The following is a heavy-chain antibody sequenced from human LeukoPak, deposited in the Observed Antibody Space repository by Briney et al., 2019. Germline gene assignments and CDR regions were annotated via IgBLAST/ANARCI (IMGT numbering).Heavy chain of an antibody. Sequence: GASVKVSCKASGYTFTGYYMHWVRQAPGQGLEWTGWINPNSGGTNYAQKFQGRVTMTRDTSISTAYMELSRLRSDDTAVYYCARIYSGSYSTDDYWGQGTLVTVSS. CDR3: ARIYSGSYSTDDY. D-gene: IGHD1-26*01. J-gene: IGHJ4*02. V-gene: IGHV1-2*02. CDR1: GYTFTGYY. CDR2: INPNSGGT.